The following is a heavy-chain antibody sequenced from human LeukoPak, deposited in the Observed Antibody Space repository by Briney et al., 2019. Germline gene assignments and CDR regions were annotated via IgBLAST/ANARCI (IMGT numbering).Heavy chain of an antibody. CDR3: AKSPVHDIAMVTLDY. D-gene: IGHD5-18*01. CDR2: ISGSGGSP. CDR1: GFTFSSYA. J-gene: IGHJ4*02. V-gene: IGHV3-23*01. Sequence: GGSLRLSCAASGFTFSSYAMSWVRQAPGRGLEWVSAISGSGGSPHSADSVKGRFTISRDNSKNTLYLQMNSLRAEDTAVYYCAKSPVHDIAMVTLDYWGQGTLVTVSS.